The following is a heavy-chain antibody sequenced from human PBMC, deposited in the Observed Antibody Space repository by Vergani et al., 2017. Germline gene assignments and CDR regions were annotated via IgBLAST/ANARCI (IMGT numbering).Heavy chain of an antibody. Sequence: QVQLAESGGGRVQPGRSLRLSCAASGFSFSSHAIHWVRQAPGKGLEWVSVISNDGSKKYYADSVKGRFTISRDNSKNTLDLQMNSLRTQDTAVYYCAKAGSFTSGRLQYYFYMDVWGKGTPVTVS. J-gene: IGHJ6*03. CDR3: AKAGSFTSGRLQYYFYMDV. CDR1: GFSFSSHA. CDR2: ISNDGSKK. D-gene: IGHD3-10*01. V-gene: IGHV3-30*18.